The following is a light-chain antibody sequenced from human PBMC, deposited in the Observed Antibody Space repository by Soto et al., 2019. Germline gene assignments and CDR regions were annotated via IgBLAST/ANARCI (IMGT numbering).Light chain of an antibody. J-gene: IGLJ1*01. V-gene: IGLV1-40*01. CDR2: GNS. CDR1: SSNIGGGYD. Sequence: QSVLTQPPSVSGAPGQRVTISCTGSSSNIGGGYDVHWYQQVPGTAPKLLIYGNSNRPSGVPDRFAGSKSGTSASLAITGLQAEDEADYYCQSYDSSLSIYVFGTGTKLTVL. CDR3: QSYDSSLSIYV.